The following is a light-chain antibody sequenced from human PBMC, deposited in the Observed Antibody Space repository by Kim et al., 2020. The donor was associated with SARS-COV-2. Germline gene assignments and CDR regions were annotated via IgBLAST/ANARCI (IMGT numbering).Light chain of an antibody. Sequence: QTATLTCTGSSSDVGNEGAAWLKQHQGHPPKLLSYRNNNRPSGISERLSASRSGNTASLTISGLQPEDEADYYCTAWDSSLSAWVFGGGTKVTVL. CDR1: SSDVGNEG. V-gene: IGLV10-54*01. CDR3: TAWDSSLSAWV. CDR2: RNN. J-gene: IGLJ3*02.